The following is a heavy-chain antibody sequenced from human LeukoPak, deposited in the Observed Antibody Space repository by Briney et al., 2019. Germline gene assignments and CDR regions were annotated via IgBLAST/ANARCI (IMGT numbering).Heavy chain of an antibody. CDR3: ARDPITIFGVVWGIHIPLPGMDV. CDR2: INAGNGNT. V-gene: IGHV1-3*01. Sequence: GASVKVSCKASGYTFTSYAMHWVRQAPGQRLEWMGWINAGNGNTKYSQKFQGRVTMTRNTSISTAYMELSSLRSEDTAVYYCARDPITIFGVVWGIHIPLPGMDVWGQGTTVTVSS. D-gene: IGHD3-3*01. CDR1: GYTFTSYA. J-gene: IGHJ6*02.